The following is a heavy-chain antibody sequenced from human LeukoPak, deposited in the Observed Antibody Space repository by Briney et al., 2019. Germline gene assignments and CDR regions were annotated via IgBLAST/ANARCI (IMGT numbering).Heavy chain of an antibody. CDR3: ALGTINKDFYFGMDV. CDR2: ISNSGSTV. J-gene: IGHJ6*02. Sequence: GGSLRLSCVASGFTFSDYYMTWLRQAPGKGLEWLSYISNSGSTVFYADSVKGRFTVSRDNAKRSLYLQIESLRDDDTAVYHCALGTINKDFYFGMDVWGQGTTVIVSS. D-gene: IGHD2-8*01. CDR1: GFTFSDYY. V-gene: IGHV3-11*01.